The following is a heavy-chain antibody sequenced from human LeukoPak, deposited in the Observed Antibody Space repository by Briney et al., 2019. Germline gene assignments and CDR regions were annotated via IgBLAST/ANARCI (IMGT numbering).Heavy chain of an antibody. CDR3: ARDALRGYYFDY. CDR1: GFTFSSYR. J-gene: IGHJ4*02. V-gene: IGHV3-48*02. D-gene: IGHD3-16*01. CDR2: ISDSSSVI. Sequence: PGGSLRLSCAASGFTFSSYRMNWVRQSPGKGLECVSYISDSSSVIYFADSVKGRFTISRDNARNSLYLQMNSLRDEDTAVYYCARDALRGYYFDYWGQGTLVTVSS.